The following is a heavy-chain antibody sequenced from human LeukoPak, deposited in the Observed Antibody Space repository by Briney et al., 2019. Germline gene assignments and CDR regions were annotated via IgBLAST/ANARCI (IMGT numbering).Heavy chain of an antibody. CDR1: GFTFSSYA. J-gene: IGHJ3*02. D-gene: IGHD3-10*01. V-gene: IGHV4-34*08. CDR3: AHLRGSGTPGAFDI. CDR2: INHSGST. Sequence: GSLRLSCAASGFTFSSYAMSWTRQPPGKGLEWIGEINHSGSTNYNPSLKSRVTISVDTSKNQFSLKLSSVTAADTAVYYCAHLRGSGTPGAFDIWGQGTMVTVSS.